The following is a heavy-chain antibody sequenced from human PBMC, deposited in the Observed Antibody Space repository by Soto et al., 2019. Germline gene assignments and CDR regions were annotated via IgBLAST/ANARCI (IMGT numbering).Heavy chain of an antibody. CDR2: IDPSDSYT. D-gene: IGHD5-12*01. CDR3: ARLAMATRRGYYGTDV. J-gene: IGHJ6*02. Sequence: GESLKISCKGSGYSXTSYWISWVRQVPGKGLEWMGRIDPSDSYTNYSPSFQGHVTISADKSISTAYLQWSSLKASDTAMYYCARLAMATRRGYYGTDVWGQGTTVTVS. V-gene: IGHV5-10-1*01. CDR1: GYSXTSYW.